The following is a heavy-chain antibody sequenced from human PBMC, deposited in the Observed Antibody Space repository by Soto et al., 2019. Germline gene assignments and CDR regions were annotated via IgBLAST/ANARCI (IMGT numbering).Heavy chain of an antibody. CDR1: GFTVSSNY. V-gene: IGHV3-66*01. CDR2: IYSGGST. D-gene: IGHD2-15*01. CDR3: ARDSTSGYYYYGMDV. J-gene: IGHJ6*02. Sequence: EVQLVESGGGLVQPGGSLRLSCAASGFTVSSNYMSWVRQAPGKGLEWVSVIYSGGSTYCADSVKGRFTISRDNSKNTLYLQMNSLRAEDTAVYYCARDSTSGYYYYGMDVWGQGTTVTVSS.